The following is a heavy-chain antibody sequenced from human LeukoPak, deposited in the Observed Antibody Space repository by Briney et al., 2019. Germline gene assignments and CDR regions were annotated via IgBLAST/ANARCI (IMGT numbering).Heavy chain of an antibody. V-gene: IGHV3-23*01. CDR1: GFTFSNYA. Sequence: PGGSLRLSCAASGFTFSNYAMTWVHQVPGKGLEWVSGISGSGVTTNYADSVKGRFTISRDNSKNTVYLQMNSLRVEDTAVYYCARKDSGSYYDLDYWGQGALVTVSS. CDR2: ISGSGVTT. J-gene: IGHJ4*02. D-gene: IGHD1-26*01. CDR3: ARKDSGSYYDLDY.